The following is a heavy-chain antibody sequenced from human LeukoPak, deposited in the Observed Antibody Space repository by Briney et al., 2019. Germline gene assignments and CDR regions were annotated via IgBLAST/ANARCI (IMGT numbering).Heavy chain of an antibody. Sequence: GGSLRLSCAASGFTFSDYYMTWIRQAPGKGLEWVSYISSSGSTIYYADSVKGRFTISRDNAKNSLYLQMNSLRAEDTAVYYCARLGAYDSSGYYVDNWGQGTLVTVSS. CDR3: ARLGAYDSSGYYVDN. CDR2: ISSSGSTI. V-gene: IGHV3-11*01. CDR1: GFTFSDYY. J-gene: IGHJ4*02. D-gene: IGHD3-22*01.